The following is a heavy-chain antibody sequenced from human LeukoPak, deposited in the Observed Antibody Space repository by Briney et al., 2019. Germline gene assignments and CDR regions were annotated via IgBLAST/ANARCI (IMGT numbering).Heavy chain of an antibody. CDR1: AFIFSNYA. Sequence: GGSLRLSCAASAFIFSNYAMSWVRQTPGKGLEWVSSITTAGRTYYADSVKGRFTTSRDTSKNTLVLQMTNLRAEDTAVYFCANNFYSSGSWGFDLWGQGTLVTVSS. CDR2: ITTAGRT. CDR3: ANNFYSSGSWGFDL. J-gene: IGHJ3*01. D-gene: IGHD3-10*01. V-gene: IGHV3-23*01.